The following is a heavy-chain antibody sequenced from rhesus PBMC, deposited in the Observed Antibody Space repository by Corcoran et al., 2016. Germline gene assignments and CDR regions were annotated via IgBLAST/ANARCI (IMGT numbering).Heavy chain of an antibody. J-gene: IGHJ4*01. CDR1: GISLSTSGMG. CDR3: ARDPQYYFDY. Sequence: QVTLKESGPALVKPTQTLTLTCTFSGISLSTSGMGVGWIRQPPGKALEWLASIYWDDDKYSSTSLKSRLTISKDTSKNQVVLTMTNMDPVDTATYYCARDPQYYFDYWGQGVLVTVSS. V-gene: IGHV2S1*01. CDR2: IYWDDDK. D-gene: IGHD3S6*01.